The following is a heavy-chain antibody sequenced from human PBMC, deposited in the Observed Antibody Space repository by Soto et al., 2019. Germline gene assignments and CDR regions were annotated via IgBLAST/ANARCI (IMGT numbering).Heavy chain of an antibody. CDR3: AAAGRLGIYWGRYYCYGMDV. Sequence: QMQLVQSGPEVKKPGTSVKVSCKASGFTFTSYAVQWVRQARGQRLEWIGWIVVGSGNTNYAQKFQERVTITRDTSTSTANREWSSLRYEDTAVYYCAAAGRLGIYWGRYYCYGMDVWGQGTTVTVSS. CDR2: IVVGSGNT. J-gene: IGHJ6*02. CDR1: GFTFTSYA. D-gene: IGHD7-27*01. V-gene: IGHV1-58*01.